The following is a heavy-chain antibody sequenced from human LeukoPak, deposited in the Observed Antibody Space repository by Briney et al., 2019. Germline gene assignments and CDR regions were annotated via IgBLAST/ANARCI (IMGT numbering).Heavy chain of an antibody. CDR3: ARDAEIWGSYRLPL. CDR2: IYYSGST. CDR1: GGSISSCDYY. Sequence: SQTLSLTCTVSGGSISSCDYYWSWIRQPPGKGLEWIGYIYYSGSTYYNPSRKSRVTISVDKSKNQFSLKLSSVTAADTAVYYCARDAEIWGSYRLPLWGQGTLVTVSS. D-gene: IGHD3-16*02. V-gene: IGHV4-30-4*01. J-gene: IGHJ4*02.